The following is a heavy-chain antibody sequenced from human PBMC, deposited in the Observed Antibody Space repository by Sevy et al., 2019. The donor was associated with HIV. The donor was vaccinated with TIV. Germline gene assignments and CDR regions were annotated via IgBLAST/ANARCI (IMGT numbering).Heavy chain of an antibody. J-gene: IGHJ4*02. V-gene: IGHV3-23*01. CDR1: GFTFSKYC. Sequence: GGSLRLSCAASGFTFSKYCMSWIRQPPGKGLEWVSIFSFGGGKINYANSVKGRFTISRADSRYTFNLQMNSLRAEDTAIYYGAREGCTKPHDYGGQETGVTFSS. D-gene: IGHD2-8*01. CDR2: FSFGGGKI. CDR3: AREGCTKPHDY.